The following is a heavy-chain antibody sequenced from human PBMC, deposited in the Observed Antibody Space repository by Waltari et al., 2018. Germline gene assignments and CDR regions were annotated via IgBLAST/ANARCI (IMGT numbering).Heavy chain of an antibody. J-gene: IGHJ6*03. V-gene: IGHV4-59*08. D-gene: IGHD5-12*01. CDR2: IYYSGST. CDR3: ARHPLGYESSMDV. CDR1: GGSISSYY. Sequence: QVQLQESGPGLVKPSETLSLTCTVSGGSISSYYWSWIRQPPGKGLEWIGYIYYSGSTNYNPSLKSRVTISVDTSKNQFSLKLSSVTAADTAVYYCARHPLGYESSMDVWGKGTTVTISS.